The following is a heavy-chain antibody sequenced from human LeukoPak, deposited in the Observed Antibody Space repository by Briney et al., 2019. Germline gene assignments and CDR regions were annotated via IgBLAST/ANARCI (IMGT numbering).Heavy chain of an antibody. CDR3: SRDPRPCDY. CDR1: GFTFTSFW. Sequence: GGSLRLSCAASGFTFTSFWMSWVRQAPGKGLEWVANIKEDGSEKYYVDSVMGRFTISRDNAKNSQYLEMNSLRAEDTAVYFCSRDPRPCDYWGQGTLVTVSA. V-gene: IGHV3-7*01. J-gene: IGHJ4*02. CDR2: IKEDGSEK.